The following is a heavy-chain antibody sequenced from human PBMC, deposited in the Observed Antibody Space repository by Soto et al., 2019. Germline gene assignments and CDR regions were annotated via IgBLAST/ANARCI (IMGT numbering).Heavy chain of an antibody. V-gene: IGHV3-48*02. D-gene: IGHD3-3*01. J-gene: IGHJ6*02. CDR2: ISGSGETI. CDR1: GSTLSSLR. CDR3: ARDATLYDDHDVYYYTMDV. Sequence: HPGGSLRLSCVASGSTLSSLRMNWVRQAPGRGLEWVSYISGSGETIYYADSVKGRFTISRDNAKNSLYLQMSSLRDEDTAVYYCARDATLYDDHDVYYYTMDVWGQGTTVTVSS.